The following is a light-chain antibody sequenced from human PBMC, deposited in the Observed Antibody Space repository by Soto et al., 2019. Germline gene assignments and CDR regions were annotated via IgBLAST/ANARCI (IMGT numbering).Light chain of an antibody. CDR3: AAWDHSLQGWV. CDR1: GPYIEVNA. Sequence: QSVLTQPPSASGTPGQRVPISFSASGPYIEVNAINWYQQVPGTAPRLLIYNDLQRPSGVPDRFSGSRSGSSASLVIVGLQSEDEADYYCAAWDHSLQGWVFGGGTKLTVL. CDR2: NDL. J-gene: IGLJ3*02. V-gene: IGLV1-44*01.